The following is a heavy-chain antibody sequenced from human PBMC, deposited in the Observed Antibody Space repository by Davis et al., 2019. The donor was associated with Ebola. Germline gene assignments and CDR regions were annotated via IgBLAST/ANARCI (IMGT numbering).Heavy chain of an antibody. CDR1: GFTFRSYG. CDR3: ARGFPGLFDY. V-gene: IGHV3-53*01. CDR2: IYSGGST. Sequence: PGGSLRLSCAASGFTFRSYGMSWVRQAPGKGLEWVSVIYSGGSTYYADSVKGRFTISRDNSKNTLYLQMNSLRAEDTAVYYCARGFPGLFDYWGQGTLVTVSS. J-gene: IGHJ4*02.